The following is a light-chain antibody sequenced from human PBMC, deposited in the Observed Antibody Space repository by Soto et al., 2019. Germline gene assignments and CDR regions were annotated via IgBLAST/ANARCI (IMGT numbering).Light chain of an antibody. CDR3: CSYSGSSTFVV. CDR2: EGS. Sequence: QSVLTQPASVSGSPGQSITISCTGTSSDVGRYNLVSWYQQHPGKAPKLMIYEGSKRPSGVSNRVSGSKSGNTAALTISGLQAEDEADYYCCSYSGSSTFVVFGGGTKVTVL. CDR1: SSDVGRYNL. V-gene: IGLV2-23*03. J-gene: IGLJ2*01.